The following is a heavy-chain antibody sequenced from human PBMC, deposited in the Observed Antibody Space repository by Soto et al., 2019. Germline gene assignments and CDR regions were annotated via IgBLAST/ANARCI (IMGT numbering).Heavy chain of an antibody. J-gene: IGHJ2*01. V-gene: IGHV4-59*08. D-gene: IGHD1-26*01. CDR1: GGSISSYY. CDR3: ASREGYWYFDI. CDR2: IYYSGST. Sequence: PSENLSLTCTVSGGSISSYYWSWIRQPPGKGLEWIGYIYYSGSTNYNPSLKSRVTTSVDTSKNQFSLKLSSVTAADTAVYYCASREGYWYFDIWGRRTLVTVSS.